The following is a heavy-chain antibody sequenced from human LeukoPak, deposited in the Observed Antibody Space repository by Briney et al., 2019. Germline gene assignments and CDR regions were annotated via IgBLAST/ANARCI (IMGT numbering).Heavy chain of an antibody. CDR3: ARVDPDSSSTLEVFDY. V-gene: IGHV4-59*01. CDR2: IYYSGST. Sequence: ASETLSPTCTVSGGSISSYYWSWIRQPPGKGLEWIEYIYYSGSTNYNPSLKSRVTISVDTSKNQFSLKLSSVTAADTAVYYCARVDPDSSSTLEVFDYWGQGTLVTVSS. J-gene: IGHJ4*02. D-gene: IGHD6-6*01. CDR1: GGSISSYY.